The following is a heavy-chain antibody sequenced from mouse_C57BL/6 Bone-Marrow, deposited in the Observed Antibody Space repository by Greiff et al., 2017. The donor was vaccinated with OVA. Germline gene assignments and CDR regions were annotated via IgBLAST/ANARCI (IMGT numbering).Heavy chain of an antibody. V-gene: IGHV1-69*01. CDR2: IDPSDSYT. CDR3: ARAHYYGSSPGFAY. Sequence: QVQLQQPGAELVMPGASVKLSCKASGYTFTSYWMHWVKQRPGQGLEWIGEIDPSDSYTNYNQKFKGKSTFTVDKSSSTAYMQLSSLTSEDSAVYYCARAHYYGSSPGFAYWGQGTLVTVSA. D-gene: IGHD1-1*01. CDR1: GYTFTSYW. J-gene: IGHJ3*01.